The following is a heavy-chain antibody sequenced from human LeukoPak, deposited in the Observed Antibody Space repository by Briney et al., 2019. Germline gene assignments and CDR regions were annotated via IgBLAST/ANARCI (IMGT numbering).Heavy chain of an antibody. J-gene: IGHJ4*02. D-gene: IGHD5-24*01. CDR3: ARYAVVGDGYKNLLDY. CDR1: GYTFTGYY. Sequence: GASVKVSCKASGYTFTGYYMHWVRQAPGQGLEWMGIINPSGGSTSYAQKFQGRVTMTRDTSTSTVYMELSSLRSEDTAVYYCARYAVVGDGYKNLLDYWGQGTLVTVSS. V-gene: IGHV1-46*01. CDR2: INPSGGST.